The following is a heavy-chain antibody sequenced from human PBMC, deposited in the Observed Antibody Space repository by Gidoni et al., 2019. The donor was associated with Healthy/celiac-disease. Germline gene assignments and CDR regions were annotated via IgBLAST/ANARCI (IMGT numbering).Heavy chain of an antibody. V-gene: IGHV4-31*03. CDR2: IYYSGST. Sequence: QVQLQESGPGLVKPSQTLSLTCTVSGGSISSGVYYWSWIRQHPGKGLEWIGYIYYSGSTYSNPSLKSRVTISVDTSKNQFSLKLSSVTAADTAVYYCARDAGYGSWFDPWGQGTLVTVSS. CDR3: ARDAGYGSWFDP. CDR1: GGSISSGVYY. J-gene: IGHJ5*02. D-gene: IGHD3-10*01.